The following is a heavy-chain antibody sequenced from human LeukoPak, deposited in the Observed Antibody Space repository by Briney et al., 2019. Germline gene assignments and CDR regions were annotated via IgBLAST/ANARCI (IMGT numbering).Heavy chain of an antibody. D-gene: IGHD2-15*01. CDR3: ARDSSPGYCSGGSCYDAFDI. V-gene: IGHV4-4*07. Sequence: SETLSLTCTVSGGSISSYYWSWIRQPAGKGLEWTGRIYTSGSTNYNPSLKSRVTMSVDTSKNQFSLRLSSVTAADTAVYYCARDSSPGYCSGGSCYDAFDIWGQGTMVTVSS. CDR2: IYTSGST. J-gene: IGHJ3*02. CDR1: GGSISSYY.